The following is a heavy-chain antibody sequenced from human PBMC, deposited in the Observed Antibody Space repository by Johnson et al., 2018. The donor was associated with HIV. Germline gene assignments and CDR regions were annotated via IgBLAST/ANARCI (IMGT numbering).Heavy chain of an antibody. CDR1: GFTFSNYD. D-gene: IGHD3-22*01. V-gene: IGHV3-13*01. Sequence: VQLVESGGGVVRPGGSLRLSCAASGFTFSNYDMHWVRQGTGTGLEWVSGIGNAGTSGYADSVQGRFTISRDNAKNYLYRRMNSLRAEDTALYYCAKDPTSGYSRGNDAFDIWGQGTMVTVSS. CDR2: IGNAGTS. J-gene: IGHJ3*02. CDR3: AKDPTSGYSRGNDAFDI.